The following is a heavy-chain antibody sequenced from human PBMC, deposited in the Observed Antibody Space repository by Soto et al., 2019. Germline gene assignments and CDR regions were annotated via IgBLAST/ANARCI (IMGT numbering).Heavy chain of an antibody. V-gene: IGHV3-11*01. Sequence: PGGSLRLSCAASGFTFSDYYMSWIRQAPGKGLEWVSYISSSGSTIYYADSVKGRFTISRDNAKNSLYLQMNSLRAEDTAVYYCARVPIAALSYYFDYWGQGTLVTVSS. CDR1: GFTFSDYY. J-gene: IGHJ4*02. D-gene: IGHD6-6*01. CDR3: ARVPIAALSYYFDY. CDR2: ISSSGSTI.